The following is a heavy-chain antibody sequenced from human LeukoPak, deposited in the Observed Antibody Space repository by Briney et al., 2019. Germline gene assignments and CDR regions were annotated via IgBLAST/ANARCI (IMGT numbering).Heavy chain of an antibody. CDR1: GFTLDDYA. J-gene: IGHJ4*02. V-gene: IGHV3-9*01. Sequence: GGSLRLSCAASGFTLDDYAMHWVRQAPGKGLEWVSGISWNSVNIGYADSVKGRFTISRDNSKNTLYLQMNSLRVEDTAVYYCAKDPGYQVVYCFDYWGQGTLVTVSS. CDR2: ISWNSVNI. D-gene: IGHD2-2*01. CDR3: AKDPGYQVVYCFDY.